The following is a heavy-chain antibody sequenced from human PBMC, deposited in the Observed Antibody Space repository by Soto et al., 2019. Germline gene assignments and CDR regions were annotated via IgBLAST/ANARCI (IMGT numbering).Heavy chain of an antibody. CDR2: ISYSGST. V-gene: IGHV4-30-4*01. Sequence: PPETLSLTFTVSGCSISSCTYYWSWIRQPPGKGLELIGFISYSGSTYYSASLKSRFTISVDTSKNQFSLNLSFVTAADTAVYYCATMGTPATGLYYFDYWGQG. D-gene: IGHD1-7*01. J-gene: IGHJ4*02. CDR3: ATMGTPATGLYYFDY. CDR1: GCSISSCTYY.